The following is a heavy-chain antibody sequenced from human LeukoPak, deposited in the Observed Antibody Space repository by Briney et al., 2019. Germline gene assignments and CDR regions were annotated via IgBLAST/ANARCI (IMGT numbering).Heavy chain of an antibody. CDR3: VRGRGHYFDF. CDR2: IDTDGRSV. Sequence: GGSLRLSCAASGFTFGDYWMHWVRRGPGRALVWVSRIDTDGRSVNYADSAKGRFTISRDNAKNKLYLQMNNLTADDTAVYVCVRGRGHYFDFWGQGIQVTVSS. D-gene: IGHD3-10*01. CDR1: GFTFGDYW. J-gene: IGHJ4*02. V-gene: IGHV3-74*01.